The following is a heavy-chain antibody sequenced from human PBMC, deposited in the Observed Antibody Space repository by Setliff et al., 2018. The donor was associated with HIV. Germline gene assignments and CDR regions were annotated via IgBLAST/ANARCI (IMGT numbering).Heavy chain of an antibody. CDR1: GFSLGTGGMR. D-gene: IGHD3-3*01. Sequence: SGPTLVNPTQTLTLTCTVSGFSLGTGGMRVSWIRQPPGRALEWLARIDWDGDKFYSPSLKTRLTISKDTSKNQVVLTMTNMDPVDTATYYCARIRRRITIFGVVTDYGMDVWGQGTTVTVSS. CDR2: IDWDGDK. V-gene: IGHV2-70*04. J-gene: IGHJ6*02. CDR3: ARIRRRITIFGVVTDYGMDV.